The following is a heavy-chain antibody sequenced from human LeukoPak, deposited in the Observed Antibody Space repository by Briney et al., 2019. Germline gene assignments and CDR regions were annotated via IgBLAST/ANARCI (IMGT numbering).Heavy chain of an antibody. Sequence: GGSLRLSCAASGFTFSGSAMHWVRQASGKGLEWVGRIRSKANSYATAYAASVKGRFTISRDDSKNTAYLQMNSLKTKDTAVYYCTRPNGGSNPIWGQGTLVTVSS. CDR2: IRSKANSYAT. CDR1: GFTFSGSA. CDR3: TRPNGGSNPI. V-gene: IGHV3-73*01. J-gene: IGHJ4*02. D-gene: IGHD4-23*01.